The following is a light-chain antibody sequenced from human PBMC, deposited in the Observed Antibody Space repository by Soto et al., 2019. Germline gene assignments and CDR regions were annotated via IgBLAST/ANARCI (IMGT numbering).Light chain of an antibody. CDR2: EVS. CDR1: SSDVGGYNY. CDR3: SSYAGSNNLV. J-gene: IGLJ2*01. Sequence: QSVLTQPPSASGSPGQSVTFSCTGTSSDVGGYNYVSWYQQHPGKAPKLVIYEVSKRPSGVPDRFSGSKSGNTASLTVSGLQAEDEADYYCSSYAGSNNLVFGGGTKLTVL. V-gene: IGLV2-8*01.